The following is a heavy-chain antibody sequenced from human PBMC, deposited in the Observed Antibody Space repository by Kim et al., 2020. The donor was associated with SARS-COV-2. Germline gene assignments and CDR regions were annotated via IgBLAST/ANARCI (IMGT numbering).Heavy chain of an antibody. CDR1: GGTFSSYA. V-gene: IGHV1-69*04. D-gene: IGHD6-13*01. Sequence: SVKVSCKASGGTFSSYAISWVRQAPGQGLEWMGRIIPILGIANYAQKFQGRVTITADKSTSTAYMELSSLRSEDTAVYYCASYSSSWYNYYYGMDVWGQGTTVTVSS. CDR3: ASYSSSWYNYYYGMDV. J-gene: IGHJ6*02. CDR2: IIPILGIA.